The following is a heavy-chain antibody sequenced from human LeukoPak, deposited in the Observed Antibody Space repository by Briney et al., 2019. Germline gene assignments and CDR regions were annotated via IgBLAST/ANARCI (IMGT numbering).Heavy chain of an antibody. Sequence: GGSLRLSCAASGFTFSSYSMNWVRQAPGKGLEWVAVIWYDGSNKYYADSVKGRFTISRDNSKNTLYLQMNSLRAEDTAVYYCARDRQGYYFDYWGQGTLVTVSS. V-gene: IGHV3-33*08. CDR1: GFTFSSYS. CDR3: ARDRQGYYFDY. CDR2: IWYDGSNK. J-gene: IGHJ4*02.